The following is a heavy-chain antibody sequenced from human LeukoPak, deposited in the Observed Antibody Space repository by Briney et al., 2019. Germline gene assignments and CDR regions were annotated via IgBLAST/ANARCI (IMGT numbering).Heavy chain of an antibody. J-gene: IGHJ4*02. V-gene: IGHV3-23*01. CDR2: INVSGGST. Sequence: GGSLRLSCAASGFTFSNYAMSWVRQAPGMGLEWVSGINVSGGSTFYADSVRGRFTISRNNSKNTLYLQMNSLRAEDTAVYYCAAGGDNIAARKNYWGQGTLVTVSS. D-gene: IGHD6-6*01. CDR1: GFTFSNYA. CDR3: AAGGDNIAARKNY.